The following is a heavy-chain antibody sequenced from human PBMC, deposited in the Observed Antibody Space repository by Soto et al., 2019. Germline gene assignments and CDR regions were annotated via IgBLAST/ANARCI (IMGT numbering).Heavy chain of an antibody. J-gene: IGHJ6*02. D-gene: IGHD5-12*01. V-gene: IGHV5-51*01. CDR3: ARELAMATILGYGMDV. CDR2: IYPGDSDT. CDR1: GYSFTIYW. Sequence: PGESLKISCTGSGYSFTIYWIGWVRQMPGKGLEWMGIIYPGDSDTRYSPSFQGQVTISADKSISTAYLQWSSLKASDTAMYYCARELAMATILGYGMDVWGQGTTVTVSS.